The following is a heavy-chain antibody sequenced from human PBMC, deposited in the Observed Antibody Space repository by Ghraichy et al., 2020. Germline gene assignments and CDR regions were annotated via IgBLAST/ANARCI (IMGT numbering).Heavy chain of an antibody. V-gene: IGHV4-39*01. Sequence: SQTLSLTCTVSGASTSSSSYYWGWIRQPPGKGLECIGSIYYSGSTYYNPSLKSRVTISVDTSKNQFSLKLSSVTAADTAIYYCARQGATTVTPAAFVDFWGQGPLLTVSS. CDR1: GASTSSSSYY. D-gene: IGHD4-17*01. CDR3: ARQGATTVTPAAFVDF. J-gene: IGHJ4*02. CDR2: IYYSGST.